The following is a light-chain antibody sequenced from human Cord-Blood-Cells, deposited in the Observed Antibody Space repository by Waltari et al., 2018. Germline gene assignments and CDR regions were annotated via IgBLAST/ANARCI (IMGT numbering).Light chain of an antibody. CDR3: CSYAGSYTWV. CDR1: SSDVGGYNY. Sequence: QSALTQPRSVSGSPGQSVTISCTGTSSDVGGYNYVSWYQQHPGKAPKLMIYDVSKRPSGFPDRFSGSKSGNTASLTISGRQADDEADYYCCSYAGSYTWVFGGGTKLTVL. J-gene: IGLJ3*02. CDR2: DVS. V-gene: IGLV2-11*01.